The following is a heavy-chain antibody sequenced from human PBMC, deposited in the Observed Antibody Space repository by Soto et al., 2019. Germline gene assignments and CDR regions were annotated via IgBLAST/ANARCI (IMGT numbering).Heavy chain of an antibody. J-gene: IGHJ4*02. CDR1: GFPFTRYS. Sequence: GVPLRLPCTASGFPFTRYSMNWVRQAPGKGLEWVSSISSTTNYIYYADSVKGRFTISRDNAKNSLYLQMNSLRAEDTAVYYCARTGSSAGGIDYDYWGQGTLVTVSS. V-gene: IGHV3-21*01. CDR3: ARTGSSAGGIDYDY. D-gene: IGHD3-10*01. CDR2: ISSTTNYI.